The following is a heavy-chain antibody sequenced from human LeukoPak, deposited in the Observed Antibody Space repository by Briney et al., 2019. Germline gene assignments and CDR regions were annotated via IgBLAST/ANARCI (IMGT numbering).Heavy chain of an antibody. J-gene: IGHJ4*02. Sequence: AGGSLRLSCAASGFTVSSNYMSWVRQAPGKGLEWVSVIYSGGSTYYADSVKGRFTISRDNSKNTLYLQMNSLRAEDTAVYYCARGPLFLAVAGTEVDYWGQGTLVTVSS. CDR2: IYSGGST. CDR3: ARGPLFLAVAGTEVDY. V-gene: IGHV3-66*01. D-gene: IGHD6-19*01. CDR1: GFTVSSNY.